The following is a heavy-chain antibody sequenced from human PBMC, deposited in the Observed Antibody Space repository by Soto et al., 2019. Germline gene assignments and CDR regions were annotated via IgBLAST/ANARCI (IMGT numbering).Heavy chain of an antibody. CDR1: GGTFSSYT. CDR3: ASSRGYSYGYDY. V-gene: IGHV1-69*02. D-gene: IGHD5-18*01. CDR2: IIPILGIA. J-gene: IGHJ4*02. Sequence: QVQLVQSGAEVKKPGSSVKVSCKASGGTFSSYTISWVRQAPGQGLEWMGRIIPILGIANYAQKFQGRVTILAXXSTSTAYMELSRLRSEDTAVYYCASSRGYSYGYDYWGQGTLVTVSS.